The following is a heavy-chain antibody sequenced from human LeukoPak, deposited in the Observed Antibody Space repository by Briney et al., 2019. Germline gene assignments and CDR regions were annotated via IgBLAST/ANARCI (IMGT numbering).Heavy chain of an antibody. CDR2: ISYDGSNK. Sequence: GGSLRLSCAASGFTFGSYAMHWVRQAPGKGLEWVAVISYDGSNKYYADSVKGRFTISRDNSKNTLYLQMNSLRAEDTAVYYCAKVGGIEYCSSTSCFYYYYMDVWGKGTTVTVSS. V-gene: IGHV3-30*04. CDR1: GFTFGSYA. J-gene: IGHJ6*03. D-gene: IGHD2-2*01. CDR3: AKVGGIEYCSSTSCFYYYYMDV.